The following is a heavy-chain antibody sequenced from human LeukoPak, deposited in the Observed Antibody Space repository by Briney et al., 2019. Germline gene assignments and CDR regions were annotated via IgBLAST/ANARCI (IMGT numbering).Heavy chain of an antibody. CDR2: ISAYNGNT. J-gene: IGHJ3*02. V-gene: IGHV1-18*01. Sequence: ASVKVSCKASGYTFTSYGISWVRQAPGQGLEWMGWISAYNGNTNYAQKLQGRVTMTTDTSTSTAYMELRSLRSEDTAVYYCAREEAKSSSVLLPGAFDIWGQGTMVTVSS. CDR3: AREEAKSSSVLLPGAFDI. D-gene: IGHD6-13*01. CDR1: GYTFTSYG.